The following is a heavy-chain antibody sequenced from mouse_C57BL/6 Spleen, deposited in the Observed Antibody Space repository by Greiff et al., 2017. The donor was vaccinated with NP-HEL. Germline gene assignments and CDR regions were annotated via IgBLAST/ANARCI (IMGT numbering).Heavy chain of an antibody. D-gene: IGHD1-1*02. J-gene: IGHJ2*01. CDR2: ISDGGSYT. CDR3: ARDRSVDYFDY. Sequence: EVKLVESGGGLVKPGGSLKLSCAASGFTFSSYAMSWVRQTPEKRLEWVATISDGGSYTYYPDNVKGRFTISRDNAKNNLYLQMSHLKSEDTAMYYCARDRSVDYFDYWGQGTTLTVSS. CDR1: GFTFSSYA. V-gene: IGHV5-4*01.